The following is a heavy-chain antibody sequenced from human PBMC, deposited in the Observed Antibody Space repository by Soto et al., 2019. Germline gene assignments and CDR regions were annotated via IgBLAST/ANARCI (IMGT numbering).Heavy chain of an antibody. J-gene: IGHJ2*01. CDR3: ARVRRDGYNLRGWYFDL. CDR1: GGSISSGDYY. D-gene: IGHD5-12*01. Sequence: SETLSLTCTVSGGSISSGDYYWSWIRQPPGKGLEWIGYIYYSGSTYYNPSLKSRVTISVDTSKNQFSLKLSSVTAADTAVYYCARVRRDGYNLRGWYFDLWGRGTLVTSPQ. V-gene: IGHV4-30-4*01. CDR2: IYYSGST.